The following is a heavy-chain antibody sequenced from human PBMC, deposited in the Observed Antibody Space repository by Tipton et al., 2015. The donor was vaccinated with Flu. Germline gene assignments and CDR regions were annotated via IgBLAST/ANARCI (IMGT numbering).Heavy chain of an antibody. CDR2: IYHSGST. D-gene: IGHD6-19*01. CDR1: GGSISSSSHY. V-gene: IGHV4-39*07. J-gene: IGHJ4*02. CDR3: ARGPEQWLVNPHYFDY. Sequence: TLSLTCTVSGGSISSSSHYWGWIRQPPGKGLEWIGSIYHSGSTYYNPSLKSRVTISVDTSKNQFSLKLSSVTAADTAVYYCARGPEQWLVNPHYFDYWGQGTLVTVSP.